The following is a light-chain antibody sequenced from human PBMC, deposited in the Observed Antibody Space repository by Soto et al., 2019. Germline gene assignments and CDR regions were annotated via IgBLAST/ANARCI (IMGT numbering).Light chain of an antibody. CDR1: QSINAF. V-gene: IGKV1-39*01. CDR3: QPSYSMTWT. CDR2: TAS. J-gene: IGKJ1*01. Sequence: DIQLTQSPSSLSASVGDRVTITCRASQSINAFLNWYQQKPGEAHKLGTYTASSWHSGVPSRFSGLGSGTDFTLTINSLQREEFAQSYCQPSYSMTWTIGQGTKV.